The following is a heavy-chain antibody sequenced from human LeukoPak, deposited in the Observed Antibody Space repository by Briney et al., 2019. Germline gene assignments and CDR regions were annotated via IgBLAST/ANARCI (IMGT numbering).Heavy chain of an antibody. D-gene: IGHD1-26*01. V-gene: IGHV1-46*01. J-gene: IGHJ5*02. CDR1: GYTFTNYY. Sequence: ASVKVSCKASGYTFTNYYMHWVRQTPRQGLEWMGLINPTGDSTAYAQNFQGRVTMTRDMSTSTDYMELSSLRSEDTAIYYCARDNSVGDNAWWFDPWGQGTLVTVSS. CDR2: INPTGDST. CDR3: ARDNSVGDNAWWFDP.